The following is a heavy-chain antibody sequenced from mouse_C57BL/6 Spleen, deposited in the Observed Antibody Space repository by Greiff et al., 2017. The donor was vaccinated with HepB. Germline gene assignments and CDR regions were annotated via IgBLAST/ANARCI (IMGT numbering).Heavy chain of an antibody. Sequence: EVKLVESGGDLVKPGGSLKLSCAASGFTFSSYGMSWVRQTPDKRLEWVATISSGGSYTYYPDSVKGRFTISRDNAKNTLYLLMSSLKSEDTALYYCARDSSGYGYAMDYWGQGTSVTVSS. V-gene: IGHV5-6*01. CDR2: ISSGGSYT. CDR1: GFTFSSYG. D-gene: IGHD3-2*02. J-gene: IGHJ4*01. CDR3: ARDSSGYGYAMDY.